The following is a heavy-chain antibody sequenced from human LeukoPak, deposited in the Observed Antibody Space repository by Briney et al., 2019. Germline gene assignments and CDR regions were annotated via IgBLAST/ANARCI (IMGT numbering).Heavy chain of an antibody. Sequence: GGSLRLSCAASGFTFSSDSMNWVRQAPEKGLEWVSSISSSSNYIYYADSVKGRFTTSRDNAKNSLYLQMNSLRAEDTAVYYCAREISGSYTIFDYWGQGTLVTVSS. J-gene: IGHJ4*02. CDR1: GFTFSSDS. CDR3: AREISGSYTIFDY. V-gene: IGHV3-21*01. D-gene: IGHD1-26*01. CDR2: ISSSSNYI.